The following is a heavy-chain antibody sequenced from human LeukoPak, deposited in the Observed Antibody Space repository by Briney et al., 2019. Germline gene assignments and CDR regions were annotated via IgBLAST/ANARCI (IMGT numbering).Heavy chain of an antibody. V-gene: IGHV3-9*01. CDR3: EKDLDAWIPTGRGMDV. CDR1: GLTFHDHA. CDR2: ISWNSASI. D-gene: IGHD5-18*01. J-gene: IGHJ6*04. Sequence: GGSLRLSCAASGLTFHDHAMHWVRQAPGKGLEWVAGISWNSASIGYAVSVKGRFTISRDNAKNSLYLQMNTLRVEDTALYYCEKDLDAWIPTGRGMDVWGKGTTVTVSA.